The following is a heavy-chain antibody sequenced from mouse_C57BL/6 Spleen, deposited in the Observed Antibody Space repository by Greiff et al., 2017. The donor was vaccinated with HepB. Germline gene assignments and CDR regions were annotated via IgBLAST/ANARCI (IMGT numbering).Heavy chain of an antibody. D-gene: IGHD1-1*01. J-gene: IGHJ4*01. Sequence: EVQLQQSGPELVKPGASVKIPCKASGYTFTDYNMDWVKQSHGKSLEWIGDINPNNGGTIYNQKFKGKATLTVDKSSSTAYMELRSLTSEDTAVYYCARAPLFITTVVATTHYAMDDWGQGTSVTVSS. V-gene: IGHV1-18*01. CDR2: INPNNGGT. CDR1: GYTFTDYN. CDR3: ARAPLFITTVVATTHYAMDD.